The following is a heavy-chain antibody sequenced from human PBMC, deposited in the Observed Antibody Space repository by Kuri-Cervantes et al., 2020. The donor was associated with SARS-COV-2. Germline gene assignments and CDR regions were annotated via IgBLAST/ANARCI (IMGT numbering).Heavy chain of an antibody. V-gene: IGHV3-74*01. CDR3: ARDLRERPDY. CDR1: GFTFTNYW. J-gene: IGHJ4*02. Sequence: GGSLRLSCAASGFTFTNYWMHWVRQAPNKGLVWVSGINLDGSITNYADSVKGRFTISRDNAKNTVFLQVNSLRVEDTALYYCARDLRERPDYWGQGTLVTVSS. D-gene: IGHD1-26*01. CDR2: INLDGSIT.